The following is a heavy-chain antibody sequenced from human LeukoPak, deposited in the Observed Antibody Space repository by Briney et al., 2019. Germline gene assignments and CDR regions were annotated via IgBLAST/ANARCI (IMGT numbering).Heavy chain of an antibody. Sequence: PSETLSLTCTVSGGSISSYYWSWIRQPAGKGLEGIGRIYTSGSTNYNPSLKSRVTMSVDTSKNQFSLKLSSVTAADTAVYYCARDRDGDYYESYGMDVWGQGTTVTVSS. D-gene: IGHD4-17*01. CDR3: ARDRDGDYYESYGMDV. CDR1: GGSISSYY. J-gene: IGHJ6*02. CDR2: IYTSGST. V-gene: IGHV4-4*07.